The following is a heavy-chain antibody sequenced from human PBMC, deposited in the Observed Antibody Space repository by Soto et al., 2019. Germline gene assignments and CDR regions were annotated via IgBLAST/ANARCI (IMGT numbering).Heavy chain of an antibody. CDR2: IIPIFGTA. CDR3: ARGGTEETTVTPIGY. J-gene: IGHJ4*02. D-gene: IGHD4-17*01. V-gene: IGHV1-69*01. CDR1: GGTFSSYA. Sequence: QVQLVQSGAEVKKPGSSVKVSCKASGGTFSSYAISWVRQAPGQGLEWMGGIIPIFGTANYAQKFQGRVTDTGGEFKGTALMEPSNPRSEEKAVDFFARGGTEETTVTPIGYWGQGTLVTVSS.